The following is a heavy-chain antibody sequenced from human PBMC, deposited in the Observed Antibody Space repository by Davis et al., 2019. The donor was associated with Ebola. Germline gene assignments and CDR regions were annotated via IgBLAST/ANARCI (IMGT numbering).Heavy chain of an antibody. CDR3: AKDPAGHAAGDDF. CDR2: IWYDGRNQ. Sequence: GESLKISCAASGFRFSSYSMNWVRQAPGKGLEWVAFIWYDGRNQHYIDSVKGRFTVSRDNSKNTLYLHMNNLRLDDTALYYCAKDPAGHAAGDDFWGQGTLVTVSS. V-gene: IGHV3-30*02. J-gene: IGHJ4*02. CDR1: GFRFSSYS. D-gene: IGHD2-2*01.